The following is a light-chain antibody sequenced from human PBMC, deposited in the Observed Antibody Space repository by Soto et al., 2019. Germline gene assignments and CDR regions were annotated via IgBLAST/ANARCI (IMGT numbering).Light chain of an antibody. CDR3: LLYYGGAHV. V-gene: IGLV7-43*01. J-gene: IGLJ1*01. Sequence: QTVVTQEPSVTVSPGGTVTLTCASSTGEVTSNNYPNWFQQKPGQAPRTLIYGANNKHSWTPARFSGSLLGGKAALTLSGVQPEDEADYYCLLYYGGAHVFGTGTKLTVL. CDR2: GAN. CDR1: TGEVTSNNY.